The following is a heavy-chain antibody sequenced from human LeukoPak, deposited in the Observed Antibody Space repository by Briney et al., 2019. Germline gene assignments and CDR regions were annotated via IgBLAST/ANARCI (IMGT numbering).Heavy chain of an antibody. Sequence: GGSLRLSCAASGFTFSSYWMHWARQLPGKGLVWVSRISPTGSTTSYADSVKGRFTVSRDNAKNSLYLQMNSLRAEDTAFYYCAKAPSGDSSGYYTDAFDIWGQGTMVTVSS. D-gene: IGHD3-22*01. CDR3: AKAPSGDSSGYYTDAFDI. J-gene: IGHJ3*02. CDR1: GFTFSSYW. V-gene: IGHV3-74*01. CDR2: ISPTGSTT.